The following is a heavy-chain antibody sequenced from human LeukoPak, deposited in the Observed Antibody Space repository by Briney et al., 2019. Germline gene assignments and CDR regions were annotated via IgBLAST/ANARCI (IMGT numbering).Heavy chain of an antibody. CDR3: ATTGYSSGWYFDY. Sequence: PGGSLRLSCAASGFTFSSYGMHWVRQAPGKGLEWVAVIWYDGSNKYYADSVQGRFTISRDNSKNTLYLQMNSLRAEDTAVYYCATTGYSSGWYFDYWGQGTLVTVSS. CDR1: GFTFSSYG. J-gene: IGHJ4*02. D-gene: IGHD6-19*01. V-gene: IGHV3-33*01. CDR2: IWYDGSNK.